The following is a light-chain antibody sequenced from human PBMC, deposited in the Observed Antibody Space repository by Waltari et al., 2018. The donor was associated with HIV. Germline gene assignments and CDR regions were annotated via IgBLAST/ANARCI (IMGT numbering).Light chain of an antibody. J-gene: IGKJ4*01. CDR1: QSVNRH. Sequence: LVFTQSPAPLPFSPGQRALPSCRASQSVNRHLAWYQQNSGQAPRLLMYDSSNSAAGTPARFNGSASGTDFTLTITDVEPDDFAIYYCQHRSSWPSLTFGGGTRVEI. V-gene: IGKV3-11*01. CDR2: DSS. CDR3: QHRSSWPSLT.